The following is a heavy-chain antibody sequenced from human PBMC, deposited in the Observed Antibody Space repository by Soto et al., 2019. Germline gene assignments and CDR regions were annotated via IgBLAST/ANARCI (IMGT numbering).Heavy chain of an antibody. V-gene: IGHV3-30*18. Sequence: QVQLVESGGGVVQPGRSLRLSCAASGFIIGSYGMHWVRQAPGKGLEWVAVITYDGSNKYYADSVRGRFSISRDNSRNTVYLQMHSRRAEDTAVYYCAKAPKATGTHYWGRGTLVTVSS. D-gene: IGHD1-1*01. CDR2: ITYDGSNK. CDR1: GFIIGSYG. J-gene: IGHJ4*02. CDR3: AKAPKATGTHY.